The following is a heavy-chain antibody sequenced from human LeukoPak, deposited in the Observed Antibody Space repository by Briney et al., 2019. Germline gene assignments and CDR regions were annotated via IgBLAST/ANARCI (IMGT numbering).Heavy chain of an antibody. J-gene: IGHJ4*02. Sequence: PSETLSLTCTVSGGSISSGSYYWGWIRQPPGKGLEWIGSIYYSGSTYYNPSLKSRVTISVDTSKNQFSLKLSSVTAADTAVYYCARQLGRRYNWNYLDDYWGQGTLVTVSS. CDR2: IYYSGST. CDR3: ARQLGRRYNWNYLDDY. D-gene: IGHD1-7*01. CDR1: GGSISSGSYY. V-gene: IGHV4-39*01.